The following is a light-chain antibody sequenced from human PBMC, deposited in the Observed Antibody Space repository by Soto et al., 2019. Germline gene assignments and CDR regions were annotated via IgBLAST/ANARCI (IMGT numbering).Light chain of an antibody. Sequence: QSVLTQPASVSGSPGQSITISCTGTSSDVGGYNYVSWYQLHPGKAPKLLIYGVSNRPSGVSNRFSGSKSGNAASLTISGLQAEDEADYYCSSYTAYTTLWVFGGGTKVTVL. J-gene: IGLJ3*02. CDR2: GVS. CDR3: SSYTAYTTLWV. V-gene: IGLV2-14*01. CDR1: SSDVGGYNY.